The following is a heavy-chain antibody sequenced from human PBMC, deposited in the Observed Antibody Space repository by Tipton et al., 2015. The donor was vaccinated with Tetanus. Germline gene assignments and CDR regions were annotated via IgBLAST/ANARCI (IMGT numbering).Heavy chain of an antibody. CDR3: ARRGGDFLTGYYDS. D-gene: IGHD3-9*01. J-gene: IGHJ4*02. CDR2: IHYSGST. V-gene: IGHV4-39*01. Sequence: TLSLTCTVSGGSISSSNYYWGWIRQPPGKGLEWIGRIHYSGSTSYNPSLKSRVTISVDTSKNQFSLELNSVTAADTAVYYCARRGGDFLTGYYDSWGQGTLVTVSS. CDR1: GGSISSSNYY.